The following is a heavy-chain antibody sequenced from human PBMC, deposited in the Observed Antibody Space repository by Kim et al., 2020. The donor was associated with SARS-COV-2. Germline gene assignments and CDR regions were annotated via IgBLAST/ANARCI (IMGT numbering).Heavy chain of an antibody. CDR3: ARDLGVTTTTVYYYYGMDV. CDR1: GFTFSSYS. J-gene: IGHJ6*02. V-gene: IGHV3-21*01. D-gene: IGHD4-4*01. CDR2: ISSSSSYI. Sequence: GGSLRLSCAASGFTFSSYSMNWVRQAPGKGLEWVSSISSSSSYIYYADSVKGRFAISRDNAKNSLYLQMNSLRAEDTAVYYCARDLGVTTTTVYYYYGMDVWGQGTTVTVSS.